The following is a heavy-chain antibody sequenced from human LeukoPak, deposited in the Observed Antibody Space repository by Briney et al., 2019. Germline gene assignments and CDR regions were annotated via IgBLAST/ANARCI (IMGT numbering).Heavy chain of an antibody. CDR3: ARGLSGPYYYYYMDV. CDR2: INPNNGDT. CDR1: GFTFTGYH. J-gene: IGHJ6*03. V-gene: IGHV1-2*02. D-gene: IGHD2-15*01. Sequence: ASVKVSCKASGFTFTGYHIHWVRQAPGQGLEWMGWINPNNGDTNYAQKFQGRVTMTRDTSISAAYMELSRLRSDDTAVYYCARGLSGPYYYYYMDVWGKGTSVTVSS.